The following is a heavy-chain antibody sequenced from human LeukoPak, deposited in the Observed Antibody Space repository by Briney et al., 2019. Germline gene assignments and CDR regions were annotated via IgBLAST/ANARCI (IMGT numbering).Heavy chain of an antibody. CDR2: IRSKAYGGAT. D-gene: IGHD3-10*01. CDR3: TRFDGSGSYGYFDY. CDR1: GFTFGDYA. V-gene: IGHV3-49*03. Sequence: PGGSLRLSCTASGFTFGDYALSWFRQAPGKGLEWVTFIRSKAYGGATEYAASVKGRFIISRDDSKSIAYLQMNSLKTEDTAVYYCTRFDGSGSYGYFDYWGQGTLVTVSS. J-gene: IGHJ4*02.